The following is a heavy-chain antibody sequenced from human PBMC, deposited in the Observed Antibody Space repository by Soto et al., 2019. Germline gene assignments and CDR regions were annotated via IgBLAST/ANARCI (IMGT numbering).Heavy chain of an antibody. Sequence: ASVKVSCKASGYTFTSYGISWVRQAPGQGLEWMGWISAYNGNTNYAQKLQGRVTMTTDTSTSTAYMELRSLRSDDTAVYYCARDGGFWAFGVHPYYYYGLDVWGQGTTVTVSS. V-gene: IGHV1-18*04. CDR1: GYTFTSYG. CDR3: ARDGGFWAFGVHPYYYYGLDV. J-gene: IGHJ6*02. D-gene: IGHD3-3*01. CDR2: ISAYNGNT.